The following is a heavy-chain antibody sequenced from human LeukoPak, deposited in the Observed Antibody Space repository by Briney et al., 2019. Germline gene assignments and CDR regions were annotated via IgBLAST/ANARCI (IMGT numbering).Heavy chain of an antibody. CDR3: ARGGRITMIVVVITPFDH. D-gene: IGHD3-22*01. V-gene: IGHV4-38-2*01. Sequence: SETLSLTCAVSNYSISSGYYWGWIRQPPAKGLEWIGSIYQSGSTYYNPSLKSRVTVSVDTSKNQFSLKLTSVTAADTAVYYCARGGRITMIVVVITPFDHWGQGTLVTVSS. CDR2: IYQSGST. J-gene: IGHJ4*02. CDR1: NYSISSGYY.